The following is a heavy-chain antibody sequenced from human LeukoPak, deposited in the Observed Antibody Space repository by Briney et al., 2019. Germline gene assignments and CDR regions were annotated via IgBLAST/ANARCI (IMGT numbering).Heavy chain of an antibody. CDR1: EFTFSSYG. CDR2: ISGSGGST. V-gene: IGHV3-23*01. CDR3: AKGSVDIVVVPDAYFDY. Sequence: QPGGTLRLSCAASEFTFSSYGMSWVRQALGKGLEWVSGISGSGGSTYYADTVKGRFTMSRDNSKNTVYLQMNSLRAEDTAVYYCAKGSVDIVVVPDAYFDYWGQGTLVTVSS. J-gene: IGHJ4*02. D-gene: IGHD2-2*03.